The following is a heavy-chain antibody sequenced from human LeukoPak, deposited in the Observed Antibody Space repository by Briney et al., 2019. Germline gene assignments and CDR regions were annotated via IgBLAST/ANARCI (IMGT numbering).Heavy chain of an antibody. Sequence: PSETLSLTCTVSGGSISSSSYYWGWIRQPPGKGLEWIGSIYYSGSTYYNPSLKSRVTISVDTSKNQFSLKLSSVTAADTAVYYCARLRIVRWYYYGSGSYSYYGMDVWGQGTTVTVSS. V-gene: IGHV4-39*07. D-gene: IGHD3-10*01. CDR2: IYYSGST. CDR3: ARLRIVRWYYYGSGSYSYYGMDV. J-gene: IGHJ6*02. CDR1: GGSISSSSYY.